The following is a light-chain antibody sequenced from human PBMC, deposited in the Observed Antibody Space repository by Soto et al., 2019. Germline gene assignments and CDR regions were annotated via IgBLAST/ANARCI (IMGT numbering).Light chain of an antibody. V-gene: IGKV3-20*01. CDR1: QSIRDRY. CDR3: QQYGSSPDIS. CDR2: GAS. J-gene: IGKJ3*01. Sequence: TLSCRASQSIRDRYLAWYQQKPGQAPRLLIYGASTRATGNPDRFSDSGSVTDFTLTISRLEPEDFAVYYCQQYGSSPDISFGHWTKVDIK.